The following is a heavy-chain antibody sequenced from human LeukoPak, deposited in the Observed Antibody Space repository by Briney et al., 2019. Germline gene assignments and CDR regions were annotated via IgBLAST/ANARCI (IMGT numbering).Heavy chain of an antibody. V-gene: IGHV3-30*02. Sequence: GGSLRLSCAASGFTFSSYGMHWVRQAPGKGLEWVAFIRYDGSNKYYADSVKGRFTISRDNSKNTLYLQMSSLRAEDTAVYYCAKLRGILLEWSPHDAFDIWGQVTMVTVSS. D-gene: IGHD3-3*01. J-gene: IGHJ3*02. CDR3: AKLRGILLEWSPHDAFDI. CDR1: GFTFSSYG. CDR2: IRYDGSNK.